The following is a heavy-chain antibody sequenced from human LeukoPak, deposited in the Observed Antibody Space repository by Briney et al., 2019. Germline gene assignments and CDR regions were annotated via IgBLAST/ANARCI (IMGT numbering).Heavy chain of an antibody. CDR2: IKSKTDGGTR. V-gene: IGHV3-15*01. CDR1: GFTFSNAW. Sequence: SEGSLRLSCAASGFTFSNAWMSWVRQAPGKGLEWVGRIKSKTDGGTRDYAAPVKGRFTISRDDSENTLYLQMNSLKTEDTAVYYCTSYYYGSENYYDYWGQGTLVTVSS. J-gene: IGHJ4*02. CDR3: TSYYYGSENYYDY. D-gene: IGHD3-10*01.